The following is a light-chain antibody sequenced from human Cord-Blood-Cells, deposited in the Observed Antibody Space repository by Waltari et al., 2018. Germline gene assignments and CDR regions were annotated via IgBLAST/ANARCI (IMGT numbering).Light chain of an antibody. J-gene: IGKJ4*01. Sequence: EIVMTQSPATLSVSPGERATLFCRASQSVSSNLAWYQQKPGQAPRLLIYGESTRATGVPARFIGSGSGAEFTLTISSLQSEDFAVYYCQQYNNWPPLTFGGGTKVEIK. CDR1: QSVSSN. CDR2: GES. CDR3: QQYNNWPPLT. V-gene: IGKV3-15*01.